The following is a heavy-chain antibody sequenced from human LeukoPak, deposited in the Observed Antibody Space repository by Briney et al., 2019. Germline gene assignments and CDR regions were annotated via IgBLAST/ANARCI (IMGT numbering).Heavy chain of an antibody. Sequence: GGSPRLSCAASGFTFSSYGMHWVRQAPGKGLEWVAFIRYDGSNKYYADSVKGRFTISRDNSKNTLYLQMNSLRAEDTAVYYCRYYDSSGYYYGCAFGIWGQGTMVTVSS. CDR3: RYYDSSGYYYGCAFGI. J-gene: IGHJ3*02. CDR1: GFTFSSYG. V-gene: IGHV3-30*02. D-gene: IGHD3-22*01. CDR2: IRYDGSNK.